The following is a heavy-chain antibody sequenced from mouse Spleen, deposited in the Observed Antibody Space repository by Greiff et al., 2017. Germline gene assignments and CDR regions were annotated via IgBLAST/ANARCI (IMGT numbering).Heavy chain of an antibody. V-gene: IGHV1-52*01. J-gene: IGHJ1*03. Sequence: QVQLQQPGAELVRPGSSVKLSCKASGYTFTSYWMHWVKQRPIQGLEWIGNIDPSDSETHYNQKFKDKATLTVDKSSSTAYMQLSSLTSEDSAVYYCARRTIYYGNYDWYFDVWGTGTTVTVSS. D-gene: IGHD2-1*01. CDR3: ARRTIYYGNYDWYFDV. CDR2: IDPSDSET. CDR1: GYTFTSYW.